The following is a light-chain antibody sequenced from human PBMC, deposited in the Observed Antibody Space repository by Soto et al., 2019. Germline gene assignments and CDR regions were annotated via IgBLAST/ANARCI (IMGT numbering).Light chain of an antibody. Sequence: EIVMTQSPATLSVSPGERATISCRASQSVSSNLAWYQQKPGQAHRLLIYGAYTRATGIPDRFSGSGSGTEFTLTIRSLQSEDFAVYYGQQYNNWPQCTVGPGTTVEIK. V-gene: IGKV3-15*01. CDR2: GAY. CDR3: QQYNNWPQCT. J-gene: IGKJ1*01. CDR1: QSVSSN.